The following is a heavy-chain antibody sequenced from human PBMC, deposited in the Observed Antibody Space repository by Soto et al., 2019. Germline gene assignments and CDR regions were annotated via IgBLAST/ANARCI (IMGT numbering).Heavy chain of an antibody. V-gene: IGHV4-61*01. J-gene: IGHJ6*02. D-gene: IGHD6-13*01. CDR2: IYYSGST. Sequence: SETLSLTCTVSGGSVSSGSYYLSWIRQPPGKGLEWIGYIYYSGSTNYNPSLKSRVTISVDTSKNQFSLKLSSVTAADTAVYYCASLYSSSWYRNGMDVWGQGTTVTVSS. CDR1: GGSVSSGSYY. CDR3: ASLYSSSWYRNGMDV.